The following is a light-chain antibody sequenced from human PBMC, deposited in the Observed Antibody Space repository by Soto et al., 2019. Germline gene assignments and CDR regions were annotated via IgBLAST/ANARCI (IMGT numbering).Light chain of an antibody. J-gene: IGKJ2*01. CDR2: DAS. CDR3: QQYNTYASP. CDR1: QSISNW. V-gene: IGKV1-5*01. Sequence: DIQMTQSPSTLSASVGDRVTITCRASQSISNWLAWYQQIPGKAPKLLIYDASTLESGVPSRFSGRGSGTEFTLTISSLQPDDCATYYCQQYNTYASPFGQGTKLEIK.